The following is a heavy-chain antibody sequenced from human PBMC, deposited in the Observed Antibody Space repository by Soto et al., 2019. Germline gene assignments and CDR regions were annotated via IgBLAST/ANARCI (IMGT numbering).Heavy chain of an antibody. Sequence: QVQLVQSGAEVKKPGSSVKVSCKASGGTFSSYAISWVRQAPGQGLEWMGGIIPIFGTANYAQKFQGRVTITADESTSTAYMELSRLGSEDTAVYYCARGPRGYSYGYSKTPPTDLNAFNIWGQGTMVNVSS. J-gene: IGHJ3*02. CDR3: ARGPRGYSYGYSKTPPTDLNAFNI. CDR1: GGTFSSYA. D-gene: IGHD5-18*01. CDR2: IIPIFGTA. V-gene: IGHV1-69*01.